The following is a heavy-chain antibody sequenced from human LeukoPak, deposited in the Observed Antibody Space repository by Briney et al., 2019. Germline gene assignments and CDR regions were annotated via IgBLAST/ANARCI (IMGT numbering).Heavy chain of an antibody. Sequence: SGGSLRLSCSASGYTFSSYVMHGVRQAPGKGLEYVTAISSNGGSTYYADSVKGRFTISRDNSKNTLYLQMSSLRAEDTAVYYCVKDVGDYVWYFDYWGQGTLVTVSS. J-gene: IGHJ4*02. CDR1: GYTFSSYV. CDR3: VKDVGDYVWYFDY. V-gene: IGHV3-64D*09. CDR2: ISSNGGST. D-gene: IGHD3-16*01.